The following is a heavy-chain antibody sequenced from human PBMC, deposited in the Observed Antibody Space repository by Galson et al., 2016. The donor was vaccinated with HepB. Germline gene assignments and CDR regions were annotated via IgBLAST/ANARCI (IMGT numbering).Heavy chain of an antibody. CDR1: GFTVSSNY. J-gene: IGHJ5*02. V-gene: IGHV3-66*01. D-gene: IGHD2-2*01. CDR3: AKGNIVQVPAAPYA. CDR2: IYSSGTT. Sequence: SLRLSCAASGFTVSSNYMNWVRQAPGKGLEWVSVIYSSGTTYYADSVKGRFTISRDNSRNTLSLQMDSLRAEDSAIYYCAKGNIVQVPAAPYAWGQGALVTVSS.